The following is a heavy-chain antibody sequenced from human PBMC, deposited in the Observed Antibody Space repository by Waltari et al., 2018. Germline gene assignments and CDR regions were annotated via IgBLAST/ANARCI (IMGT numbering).Heavy chain of an antibody. J-gene: IGHJ5*02. Sequence: EVQLVQSGAEVKKPGESLKISCQGSGYTFTSQWIAWVRQMPGKGLEWSGFIYPGASGNIYSPSFQCQVTSSADKSISTAYLQWSSLKASDTAIYYCARRGRGEEGRWFDPWGQGTLVTVSS. CDR2: IYPGASGN. CDR3: ARRGRGEEGRWFDP. V-gene: IGHV5-51*01. D-gene: IGHD2-15*01. CDR1: GYTFTSQW.